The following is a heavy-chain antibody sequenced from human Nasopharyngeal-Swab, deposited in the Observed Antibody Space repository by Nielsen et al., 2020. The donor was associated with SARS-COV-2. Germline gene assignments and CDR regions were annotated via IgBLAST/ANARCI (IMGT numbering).Heavy chain of an antibody. D-gene: IGHD6-19*01. CDR2: ISGSGGST. V-gene: IGHV3-23*01. Sequence: GESLKISCAASGFTFSSYAVSWVRQAPGKGLEWVSAISGSGGSTYYADSVKGRFTISRDNSKNTLYLQMNSLRAEDTAVYYCAKDQPVADAFDIWGQGTMVTVSS. CDR1: GFTFSSYA. J-gene: IGHJ3*02. CDR3: AKDQPVADAFDI.